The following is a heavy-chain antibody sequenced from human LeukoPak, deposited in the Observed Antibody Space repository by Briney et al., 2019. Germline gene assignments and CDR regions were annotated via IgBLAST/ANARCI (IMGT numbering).Heavy chain of an antibody. CDR2: ISSSSSYI. CDR3: ARGSGYYYDTRGVDY. Sequence: GGSLRLSCAASGFTFSDYSMNWIRQAPGKGLDWVSSISSSSSYIYYADSVKGRFTISRDNAKNSLYLQMNSLRAEDTAVYYCARGSGYYYDTRGVDYWGQGTLVTVSS. V-gene: IGHV3-21*01. CDR1: GFTFSDYS. J-gene: IGHJ4*02. D-gene: IGHD3-22*01.